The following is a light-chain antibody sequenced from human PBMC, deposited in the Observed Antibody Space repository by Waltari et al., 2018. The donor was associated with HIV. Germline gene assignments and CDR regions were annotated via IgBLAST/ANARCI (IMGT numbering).Light chain of an antibody. Sequence: QSALTQPASVSGSPGQSITISCPGINVDVGAFKFVSWYQHHPGKAPTLIIYEVHNRPSGVSDRFSGSKSGNSASLTISGLQTADEADYYCTSYTSGSVLFGGGTNLTVL. J-gene: IGLJ2*01. CDR1: NVDVGAFKF. CDR2: EVH. V-gene: IGLV2-14*01. CDR3: TSYTSGSVL.